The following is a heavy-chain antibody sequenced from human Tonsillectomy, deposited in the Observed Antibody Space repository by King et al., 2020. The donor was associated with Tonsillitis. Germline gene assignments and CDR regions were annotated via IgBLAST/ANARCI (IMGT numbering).Heavy chain of an antibody. CDR2: IYYSGST. J-gene: IGHJ4*02. CDR1: GGSISSSSYY. D-gene: IGHD3-3*01. Sequence: LQLQESGPGLVKPSETLSLTCTVSGGSISSSSYYWGWIRQPPGKGLEWIGSIYYSGSTYYNPSLKSRVTISVDTSKNQFSLKLSSVTAADTAVYYWAGDRGAGYYDFWSGFFDYWGQGTLVTVSS. CDR3: AGDRGAGYYDFWSGFFDY. V-gene: IGHV4-39*07.